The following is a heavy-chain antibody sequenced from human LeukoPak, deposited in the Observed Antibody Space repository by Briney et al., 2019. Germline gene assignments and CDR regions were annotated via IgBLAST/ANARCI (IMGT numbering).Heavy chain of an antibody. D-gene: IGHD4-17*01. CDR1: GFTFSSYG. CDR3: AKDRTVTPRALDY. CDR2: IRYDGSNK. Sequence: GGSLRLSCAASGFTFSSYGMLWVRQAPGKGLEWVAFIRYDGSNKYYADSVKGRFTISRDNSKNTLYLQMNSLRAEDTAVYYCAKDRTVTPRALDYWGQGTLVTVSS. V-gene: IGHV3-30*02. J-gene: IGHJ4*02.